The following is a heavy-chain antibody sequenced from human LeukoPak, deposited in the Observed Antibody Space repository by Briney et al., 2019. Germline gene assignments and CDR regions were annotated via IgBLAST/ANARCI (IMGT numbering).Heavy chain of an antibody. CDR3: ASDYPRYYFYMDV. CDR1: GFTFSSYW. Sequence: GGSLRLSCAASGFTFSSYWMHWVRQAPGRGLVWVSRINTDGSSTSYADSVKGRFTISRDNAKNTLYLQMNGLRAEDTAVYFCASDYPRYYFYMDVWGKGTTVTVSS. CDR2: INTDGSST. J-gene: IGHJ6*03. V-gene: IGHV3-74*01.